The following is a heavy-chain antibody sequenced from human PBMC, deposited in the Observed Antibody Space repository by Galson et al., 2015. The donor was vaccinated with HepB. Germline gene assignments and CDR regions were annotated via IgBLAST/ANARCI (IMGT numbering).Heavy chain of an antibody. CDR1: GFTFSSYV. Sequence: SLRLSCAASGFTFSSYVMNWVRQAPGKGLEYVSVISSNGGSTYYIDSVKGRFTISRDNSKNTLHLQMSSLRAEDTAVYYCVKVGYSSSLDYWGQGTLVTVSS. D-gene: IGHD2-2*01. CDR3: VKVGYSSSLDY. J-gene: IGHJ4*02. CDR2: ISSNGGST. V-gene: IGHV3-64D*06.